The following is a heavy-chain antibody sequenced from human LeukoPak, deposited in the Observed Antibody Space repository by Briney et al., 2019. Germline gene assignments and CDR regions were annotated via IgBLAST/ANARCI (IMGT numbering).Heavy chain of an antibody. CDR1: GFTFSSYI. Sequence: GGSLRLSCAASGFTFSSYIMNWVRQAPGKGLEWVSSISSGSSNIYYGDSVKGRFTISRDSAKNSLYLQMNSLRAEDTAVYYCASEMKRGYWGQGTLVTVSP. J-gene: IGHJ4*02. V-gene: IGHV3-21*01. CDR3: ASEMKRGY. CDR2: ISSGSSNI. D-gene: IGHD5-24*01.